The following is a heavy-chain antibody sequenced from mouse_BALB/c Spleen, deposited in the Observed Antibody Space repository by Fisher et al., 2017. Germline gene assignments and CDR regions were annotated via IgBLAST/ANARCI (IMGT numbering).Heavy chain of an antibody. Sequence: KFKGKATMTVDKSSSTAYMELARLTSEDSAVYYCTRATATYYAMDYWGQGTSVTVSS. D-gene: IGHD1-2*01. V-gene: IGHV1S137*01. J-gene: IGHJ4*01. CDR3: TRATATYYAMDY.